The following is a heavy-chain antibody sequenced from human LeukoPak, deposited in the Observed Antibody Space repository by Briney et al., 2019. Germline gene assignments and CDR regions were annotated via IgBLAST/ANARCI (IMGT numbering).Heavy chain of an antibody. Sequence: GASVKVSCKASGYTFTGYYMHWVRQAPGQGLEWMGIINPSGGSTSYAQKFQGRVTMTRDTSTSTVYMELSSLRSEDTAVYYCARSMGATGSWFDPWGQGTLVTVSS. V-gene: IGHV1-46*01. J-gene: IGHJ5*02. CDR3: ARSMGATGSWFDP. D-gene: IGHD1-26*01. CDR1: GYTFTGYY. CDR2: INPSGGST.